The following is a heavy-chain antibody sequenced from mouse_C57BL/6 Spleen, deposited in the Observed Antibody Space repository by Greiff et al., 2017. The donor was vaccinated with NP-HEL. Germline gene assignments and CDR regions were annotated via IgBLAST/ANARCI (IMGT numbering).Heavy chain of an antibody. CDR3: ARWRLSAAVEGGFAY. J-gene: IGHJ3*01. Sequence: QVQLKQPGAELVRPGSSVKLSCKASGYTFTSYWMHWVKQRPIQGLEWIGNIDPSDSETHYNQKFKDKATLTVDKSSSTAYMQLSSLTSEDSAVYYCARWRLSAAVEGGFAYWGQGTLVTVSA. V-gene: IGHV1-52*01. CDR1: GYTFTSYW. CDR2: IDPSDSET. D-gene: IGHD3-1*01.